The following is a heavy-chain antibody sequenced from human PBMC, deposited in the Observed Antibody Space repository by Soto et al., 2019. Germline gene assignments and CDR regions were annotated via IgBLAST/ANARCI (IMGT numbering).Heavy chain of an antibody. CDR2: ISWNSGSI. CDR3: AKDIRLIFGVAAGAFDI. J-gene: IGHJ3*02. D-gene: IGHD3-3*01. Sequence: PGGSLRLSCAASGFTFDDYAMHWVRQAPGKGLEWVSGISWNSGSIGYADSVKGRFTISRDNAKNSLYLQMNSLRAEDTALYYCAKDIRLIFGVAAGAFDIWGQGTMVTVSS. CDR1: GFTFDDYA. V-gene: IGHV3-9*01.